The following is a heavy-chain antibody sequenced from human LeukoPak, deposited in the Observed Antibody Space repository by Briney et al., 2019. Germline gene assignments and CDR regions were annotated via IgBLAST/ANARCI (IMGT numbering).Heavy chain of an antibody. CDR3: ARAPARPSDAFDI. CDR2: ISYDGSNK. Sequence: PGGSLRLSCAASGFTFSSYAMHWVRQAPGKGLEWVAVISYDGSNKYYADSVKGRFTISRDNSKNTLYLQMNSLRAEDTAVYYCARAPARPSDAFDIWGQGTMVTVSS. V-gene: IGHV3-30-3*01. D-gene: IGHD6-6*01. CDR1: GFTFSSYA. J-gene: IGHJ3*02.